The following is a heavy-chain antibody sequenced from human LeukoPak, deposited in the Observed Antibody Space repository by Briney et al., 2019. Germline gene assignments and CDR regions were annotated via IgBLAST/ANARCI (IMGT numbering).Heavy chain of an antibody. J-gene: IGHJ4*02. CDR1: GGSISSYNYY. V-gene: IGHV4-39*01. CDR3: ASSSWFGELSHASDY. CDR2: IYYSGST. Sequence: SETLSLTCTVSGGSISSYNYYGGWIRQPPGKGLEWIGNIYYSGSTYYNPSLKSRVTISVDTSKNQFSLKLSSVTAADTAVYYCASSSWFGELSHASDYWGQGTLVTVSS. D-gene: IGHD3-10*01.